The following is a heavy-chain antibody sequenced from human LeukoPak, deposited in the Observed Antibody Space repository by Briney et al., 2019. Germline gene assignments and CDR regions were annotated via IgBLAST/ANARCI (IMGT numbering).Heavy chain of an antibody. CDR2: ISSSGSTI. V-gene: IGHV3-48*03. J-gene: IGHJ6*03. Sequence: AGGSLRLSCAASGFTFSSYEMNWVRQAPGKGLEWVSYISSSGSTIYYADSVKGRFTISRGNAKNSLYLQMNSLRAEDTAVYYCARVRGGYSYGTGYYYTDVWGKGTTVTVSS. CDR1: GFTFSSYE. CDR3: ARVRGGYSYGTGYYYTDV. D-gene: IGHD5-18*01.